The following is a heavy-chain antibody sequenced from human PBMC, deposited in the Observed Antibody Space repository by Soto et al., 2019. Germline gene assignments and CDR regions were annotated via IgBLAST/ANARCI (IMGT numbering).Heavy chain of an antibody. CDR2: ISYDGSNK. Sequence: QVQLVESGGGVVQPWRSLRLSCAASGFTFSSYGMHWVRQAPGKGLEWVAVISYDGSNKYYADSVKGRFTISRDNSKNTLYLQMNSRRAGDTAVYYFAKDGDNVVVVASYPRDYYMDVSGKGTTVTVSS. CDR1: GFTFSSYG. CDR3: AKDGDNVVVVASYPRDYYMDV. J-gene: IGHJ6*03. V-gene: IGHV3-30*18. D-gene: IGHD2-15*01.